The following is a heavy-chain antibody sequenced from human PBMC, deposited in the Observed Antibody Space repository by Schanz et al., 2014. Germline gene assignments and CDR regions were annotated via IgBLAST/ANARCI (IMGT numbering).Heavy chain of an antibody. V-gene: IGHV3-23*04. CDR1: GFTFSDYY. J-gene: IGHJ4*02. D-gene: IGHD5-12*01. CDR3: ASPSGYSDYGTYFDF. Sequence: VQLVESGGGLVKPGGSLRLSCAASGFTFSDYYMSWIRQAPGKGLEWVSAISGSGGSTYYADSVKGRFTISRDNSRNTLYLQMNSLRTEDTAVYYCASPSGYSDYGTYFDFWGQGTLVNVSS. CDR2: ISGSGGST.